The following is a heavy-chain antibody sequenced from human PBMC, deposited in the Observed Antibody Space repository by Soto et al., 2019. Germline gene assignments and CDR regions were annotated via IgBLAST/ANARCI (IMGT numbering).Heavy chain of an antibody. J-gene: IGHJ6*02. CDR2: IIPIFDTT. V-gene: IGHV1-69*01. CDR3: PTILPPSTTCSLNGMDV. CDR1: GGTFGSNA. Sequence: QVQLVQSGAEVQKPGSSVKVSCKASGGTFGSNALSWVRQAPGQGLEWMGGIIPIFDTTHYAQNFQGRVTITADASTSTAYMALSSLRSEDPAVYYCPTILPPSTTCSLNGMDVWGQGTPVTVSS. D-gene: IGHD2-2*01.